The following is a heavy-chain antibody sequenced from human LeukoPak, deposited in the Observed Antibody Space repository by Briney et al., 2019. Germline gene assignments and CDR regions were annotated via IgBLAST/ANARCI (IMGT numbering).Heavy chain of an antibody. CDR1: GGSITSYY. CDR3: ARDGFYDSSGYYYNWVFDY. V-gene: IGHV4-4*07. CDR2: IYTTGST. Sequence: SETLSLTYTVSGGSITSYYWSWIRQPAGKGLEWIGRIYTTGSTYYNHFLKSRVTMAVDTSKNQFSLRLSSVTAADTAVYYCARDGFYDSSGYYYNWVFDYWGQGTLVTVSS. D-gene: IGHD3-22*01. J-gene: IGHJ4*02.